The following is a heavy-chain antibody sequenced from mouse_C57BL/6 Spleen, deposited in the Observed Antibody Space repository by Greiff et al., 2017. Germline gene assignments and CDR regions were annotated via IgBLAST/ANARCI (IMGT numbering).Heavy chain of an antibody. CDR3: ARSDYSNPCAY. D-gene: IGHD2-5*01. CDR2: INPNYGTT. Sequence: EVKLMESGPELVKPGASVKISCKASGYSFTDYNMNWVKQSNGKSLEWIGVINPNYGTTSYNQKFKGKATLTVDQSSSTAYMQLNSLTSEDSAVYYCARSDYSNPCAYWGQWTLVTVSA. CDR1: GYSFTDYN. J-gene: IGHJ3*01. V-gene: IGHV1-39*01.